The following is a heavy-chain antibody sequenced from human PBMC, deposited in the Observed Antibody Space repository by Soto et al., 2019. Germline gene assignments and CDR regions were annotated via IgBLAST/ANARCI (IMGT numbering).Heavy chain of an antibody. Sequence: QVQLVESGGGVVQPGRSLRLTCAASGFIFSGSGMHWVRQAPGKGLEWVALISYDGSRTYYADSVRDRFTIPRDNGQNTLYLQMNSLRAEDTAVYFCARWVGGSMYDNSGKYDSWGQGTLVIVSS. CDR2: ISYDGSRT. CDR1: GFIFSGSG. V-gene: IGHV3-30*03. D-gene: IGHD3-22*01. CDR3: ARWVGGSMYDNSGKYDS. J-gene: IGHJ5*01.